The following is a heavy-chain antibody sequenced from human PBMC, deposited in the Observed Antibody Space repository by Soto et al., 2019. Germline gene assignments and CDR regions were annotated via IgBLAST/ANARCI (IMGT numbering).Heavy chain of an antibody. D-gene: IGHD2-2*01. V-gene: IGHV4-59*02. Sequence: SETLSLTCNVSGGSVSGYHWSWIRQPPGKGLEWIGYINNNGNTDYNPSLESRVTISVDTSKNQVSLNLTSVTAADTAVYYCAKDSYIVVVPAAIFNWFDPWGQGTLVTVSS. CDR2: INNNGNT. CDR3: AKDSYIVVVPAAIFNWFDP. CDR1: GGSVSGYH. J-gene: IGHJ5*02.